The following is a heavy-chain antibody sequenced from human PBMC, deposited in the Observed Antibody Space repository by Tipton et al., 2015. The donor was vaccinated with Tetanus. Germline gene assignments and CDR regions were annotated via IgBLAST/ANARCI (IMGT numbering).Heavy chain of an antibody. CDR3: ARLIGGAAAPHYLIYFDY. CDR2: INHSGST. Sequence: TLSLTCAVYGGSFSGYYWSWIRQPPGKGLEWIGEINHSGSTNYNPSLKSRVTISVDTSKDQFSLKLSSVTAADTAVYYCARLIGGAAAPHYLIYFDYWGQGTLVTVSS. CDR1: GGSFSGYY. J-gene: IGHJ4*02. V-gene: IGHV4-34*01. D-gene: IGHD6-13*01.